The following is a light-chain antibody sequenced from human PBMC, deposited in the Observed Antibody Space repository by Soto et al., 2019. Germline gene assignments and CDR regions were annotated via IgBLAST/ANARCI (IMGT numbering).Light chain of an antibody. CDR1: SSYIGSYNF. Sequence: QSVLTQPASVSGSPGQSIAISCSGASSYIGSYNFVSWYQQHPGKAPKLMISEVNKRPSGISNRFSGSKSGNTASLTISGLQAEDEADYYCCSFAGSGTGVFGTGTKVTVL. CDR3: CSFAGSGTGV. J-gene: IGLJ1*01. V-gene: IGLV2-23*02. CDR2: EVN.